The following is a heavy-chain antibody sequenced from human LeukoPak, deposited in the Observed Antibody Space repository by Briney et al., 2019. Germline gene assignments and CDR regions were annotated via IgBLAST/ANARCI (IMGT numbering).Heavy chain of an antibody. Sequence: GRSLRLSCAASGFTFSSYAMHWVRQAPGKGLEWVAVISYDGSNKYYADSVKGRFTISRDNSKNTVYLQMNSLRAEDTAVYYCASDITYSSGWYYFDYWGQGTLVTVSS. CDR2: ISYDGSNK. V-gene: IGHV3-30-3*01. J-gene: IGHJ4*02. D-gene: IGHD6-19*01. CDR3: ASDITYSSGWYYFDY. CDR1: GFTFSSYA.